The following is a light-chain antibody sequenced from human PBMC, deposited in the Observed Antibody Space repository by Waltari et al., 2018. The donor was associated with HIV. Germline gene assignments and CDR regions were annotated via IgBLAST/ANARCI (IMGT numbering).Light chain of an antibody. CDR1: ENMTSQN. CDR2: GAS. Sequence: EIVLTQSPVTMALSPGERATVSCRASENMTSQNLAWYQQRSGQAPRLLIFGASRRNTGVPQRFSGAGSGPDFTLTVSSLEPEDFALYFCQQYETSPYTCGQGT. J-gene: IGKJ2*01. CDR3: QQYETSPYT. V-gene: IGKV3-20*01.